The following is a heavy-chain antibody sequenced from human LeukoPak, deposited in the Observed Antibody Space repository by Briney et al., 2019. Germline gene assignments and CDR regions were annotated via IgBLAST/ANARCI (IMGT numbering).Heavy chain of an antibody. D-gene: IGHD6-19*01. CDR2: IYYSGST. CDR1: GXSISSYY. Sequence: SETLSLTCTVSGXSISSYYWSWIRQPPGKGLEWIAYIYYSGSTNYNPSLKSRVTISVDTSKNQFSLKLSSVTAADTAVYYCARLEQWLVRGDYWGQGTLVTVSS. J-gene: IGHJ4*02. V-gene: IGHV4-59*01. CDR3: ARLEQWLVRGDY.